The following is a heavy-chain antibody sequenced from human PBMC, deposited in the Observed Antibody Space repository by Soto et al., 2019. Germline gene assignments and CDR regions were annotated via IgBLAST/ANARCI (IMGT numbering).Heavy chain of an antibody. Sequence: QVQLVQSGAEVKKPGASVKVSCKTSGFTFTKYGISWVRQAPGQGLEWMGWISVYNNNTKYAQKFQGRVDMTTDTSTSTASMELRTLRSDDTAVYYCARSSMHSWTDWFDPWGQGTLVTVSS. CDR3: ARSSMHSWTDWFDP. V-gene: IGHV1-18*01. D-gene: IGHD2-2*01. CDR2: ISVYNNNT. J-gene: IGHJ5*02. CDR1: GFTFTKYG.